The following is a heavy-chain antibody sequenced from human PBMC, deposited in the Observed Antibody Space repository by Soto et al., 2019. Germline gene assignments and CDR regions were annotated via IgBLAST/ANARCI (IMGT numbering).Heavy chain of an antibody. Sequence: SVKVSCKASGGTFSSYAISWVRQAPGQGLEWMGGIIPIFGTANYAQKFQGRVTITADESTSTAYMELSSLRSEDTAVYYCARGVEDYYYYYYVDVWGKGTTVTVSS. V-gene: IGHV1-69*13. D-gene: IGHD3-10*01. CDR2: IIPIFGTA. J-gene: IGHJ6*03. CDR3: ARGVEDYYYYYYVDV. CDR1: GGTFSSYA.